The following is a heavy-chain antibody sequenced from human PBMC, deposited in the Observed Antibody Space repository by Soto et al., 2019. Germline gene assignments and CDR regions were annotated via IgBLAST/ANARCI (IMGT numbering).Heavy chain of an antibody. CDR3: AREPNWNDVSFEN. CDR2: INSNGRSI. D-gene: IGHD1-1*01. J-gene: IGHJ4*02. V-gene: IGHV3-48*01. CDR1: GFTFITYS. Sequence: EVRLVESGGGLVQPGGSLRLSCAASGFTFITYSINWVRQAPGKGLEWLSYINSNGRSIFYADSVQGRFTISRDNAQNSVYLQMNSLRPEDTAVYYCAREPNWNDVSFENWGQGTLVTVSS.